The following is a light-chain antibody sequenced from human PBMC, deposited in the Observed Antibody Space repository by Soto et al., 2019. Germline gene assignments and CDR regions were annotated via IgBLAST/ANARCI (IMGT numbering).Light chain of an antibody. CDR2: SNN. CDR1: SSNIGSNT. Sequence: QSVLTQPPSASGTPGQRVTISCSGSSSNIGSNTVNWYQQLPGTAPKLLIYSNNQRPSGVPDRFSGSKSGTSASLAISGLLSEDEADYYCAAWDDSLNVYVFGTGTKVTVL. CDR3: AAWDDSLNVYV. J-gene: IGLJ1*01. V-gene: IGLV1-44*01.